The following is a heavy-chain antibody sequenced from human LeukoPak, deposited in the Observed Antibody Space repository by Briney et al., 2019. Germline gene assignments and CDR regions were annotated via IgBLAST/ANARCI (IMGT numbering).Heavy chain of an antibody. V-gene: IGHV1-69*05. CDR3: ARESSGWYGDGD. CDR1: GGTFSSYA. J-gene: IGHJ1*01. Sequence: SVKVSCKASGGTFSSYAISWVRQAPGQGLEWMGRIIPIFGTANYAQKFQGRVTITTDESTSTAYMELSSLRSQDTAVYYCARESSGWYGDGDWGQSTLVTVSS. D-gene: IGHD6-19*01. CDR2: IIPIFGTA.